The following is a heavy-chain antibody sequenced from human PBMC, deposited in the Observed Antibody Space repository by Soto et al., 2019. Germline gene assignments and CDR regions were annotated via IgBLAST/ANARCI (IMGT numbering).Heavy chain of an antibody. CDR3: VRTSSY. CDR2: IFGGGTT. J-gene: IGHJ4*02. CDR1: GFAVNSDY. D-gene: IGHD2-2*01. V-gene: IGHV3-53*01. Sequence: HPVGSLRLSCAASGFAVNSDYMSWVRQAPGKGLEWVSVIFGGGTTKYSDSVKGRFTISRDNSKNTVFLQMNSLRAEDTAVYYCVRTSSYWGQGIRVTVSS.